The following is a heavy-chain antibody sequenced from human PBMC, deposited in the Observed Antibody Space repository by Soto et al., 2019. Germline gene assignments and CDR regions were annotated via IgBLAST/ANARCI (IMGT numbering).Heavy chain of an antibody. V-gene: IGHV1-69*13. D-gene: IGHD4-17*01. CDR1: GGAISRYA. J-gene: IGHJ4*02. CDR3: AIYGDYPYFDY. CDR2: IIPIFGTA. Sequence: SVKVSCKAAGGAISRYAISWVRQAPGQGLEWMGGIIPIFGTANYAQKFQGRVTITADESTSTAYMELSSLRSEDTAVYYCAIYGDYPYFDYWGQGTLVTVSS.